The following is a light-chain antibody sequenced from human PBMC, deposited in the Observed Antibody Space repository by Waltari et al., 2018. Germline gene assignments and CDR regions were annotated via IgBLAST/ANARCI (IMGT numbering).Light chain of an antibody. J-gene: IGLJ2*01. Sequence: SYELTQPPSVSVSPGQTASITCSGDKLGNKYASWYRQKPGQSPVVVIYRDKKRPSGIPEGCAGSNPGNTATLTISGTQAMDEADYYCQAWDSSTVVFGVGTKLTVL. CDR3: QAWDSSTVV. V-gene: IGLV3-1*01. CDR2: RDK. CDR1: KLGNKY.